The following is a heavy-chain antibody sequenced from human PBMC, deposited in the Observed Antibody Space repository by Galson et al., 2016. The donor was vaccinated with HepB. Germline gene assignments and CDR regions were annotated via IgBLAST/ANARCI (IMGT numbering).Heavy chain of an antibody. V-gene: IGHV3-23*01. CDR1: GFTFSSYA. Sequence: SLRLSCAASGFTFSSYAMSWVRQAPGKGLEWVSVISGTAVSTDYADSVKGRFTISRDNSKNTLYLQMNSLRAEDTAVYYCAKGTSLYSYSGYYLDYWGQGTLGTVSS. D-gene: IGHD5-18*01. CDR3: AKGTSLYSYSGYYLDY. J-gene: IGHJ4*02. CDR2: ISGTAVST.